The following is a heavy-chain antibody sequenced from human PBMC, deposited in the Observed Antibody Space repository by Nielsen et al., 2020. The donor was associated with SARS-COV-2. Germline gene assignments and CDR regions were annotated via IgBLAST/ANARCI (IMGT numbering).Heavy chain of an antibody. V-gene: IGHV3-30*03. J-gene: IGHJ6*02. D-gene: IGHD1-14*01. CDR1: GFTFSSYG. Sequence: GESLKISCAASGFTFSSYGMHWVRQAPGKGLEWVAVISYDGSNKYYADSVKGRFTISRDNSKNTLYLQMNSLRAEDTAVYYCARDLFRYKKSLRGMDVWGQGTTVTVSS. CDR3: ARDLFRYKKSLRGMDV. CDR2: ISYDGSNK.